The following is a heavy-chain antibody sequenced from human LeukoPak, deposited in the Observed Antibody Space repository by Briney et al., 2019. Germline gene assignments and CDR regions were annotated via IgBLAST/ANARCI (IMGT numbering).Heavy chain of an antibody. CDR1: GGSINSYY. V-gene: IGHV4-59*01. CDR3: ARRLIVGWAFDI. D-gene: IGHD2-15*01. CDR2: IYYSGST. Sequence: SETLSLTCTVSGGSINSYYWSWIRQPPGKGLEWIGYIYYSGSTNYNPSLKSRVTISVDTSKNQFSLKLSSVTAADTAVYYCARRLIVGWAFDIWGQGTMVTVSS. J-gene: IGHJ3*02.